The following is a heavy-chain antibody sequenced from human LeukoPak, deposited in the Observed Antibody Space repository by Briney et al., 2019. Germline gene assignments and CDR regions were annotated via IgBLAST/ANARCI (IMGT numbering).Heavy chain of an antibody. CDR3: ARLDWNYPDY. J-gene: IGHJ4*02. Sequence: SETLSLTCAVSGYSISSGYYWGWIRQPPGKVLEWIGSIYHSGSTYYNPSLKSRVTISVDTSKNQFSLKLSSVTAADTAVYYCARLDWNYPDYWGQGTLVTVSS. CDR2: IYHSGST. V-gene: IGHV4-38-2*01. D-gene: IGHD1-7*01. CDR1: GYSISSGYY.